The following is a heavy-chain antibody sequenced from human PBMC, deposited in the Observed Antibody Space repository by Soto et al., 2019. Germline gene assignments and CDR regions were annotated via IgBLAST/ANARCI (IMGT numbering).Heavy chain of an antibody. J-gene: IGHJ4*02. D-gene: IGHD4-17*01. CDR1: GFTFSNYW. Sequence: EVQLVESGGGLVHPGGSLRLSCAASGFTFSNYWMHWVRQVPVKGMEWVSRINTDGSSTGYAASVKGRFTISRENAKSTLYVQMNSLRAEDTAVYYCAKDLHYGASDFWGQGTLVTVSS. CDR3: AKDLHYGASDF. CDR2: INTDGSST. V-gene: IGHV3-74*01.